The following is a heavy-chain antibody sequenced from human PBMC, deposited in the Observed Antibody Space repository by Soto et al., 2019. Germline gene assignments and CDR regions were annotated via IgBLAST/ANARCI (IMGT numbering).Heavy chain of an antibody. CDR2: IKQDGSEK. V-gene: IGHV3-7*04. CDR3: ARNWPFDY. J-gene: IGHJ4*02. Sequence: EVQLVESGGGLVQPGGSLRLSCAASGFPFSSYWMTWVRQAPGKGLEWVANIKQDGSEKYYVDSVKGRFTISRDNAKNALYLQMNSLRAEDTAVYYCARNWPFDYWGQGILVTVSS. D-gene: IGHD1-1*01. CDR1: GFPFSSYW.